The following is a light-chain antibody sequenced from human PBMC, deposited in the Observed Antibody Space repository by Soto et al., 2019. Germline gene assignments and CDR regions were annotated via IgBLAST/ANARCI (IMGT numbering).Light chain of an antibody. V-gene: IGLV1-44*01. J-gene: IGLJ2*01. Sequence: SVLTQPPSASGTPGQRVTISCSGNSSNIGKNTVNWYQQLPGTAPQLLIFRNNQRPSGVPDRFSGSKSGTSASLTISGLQSDDEADYYCAAWDDGLIGSVAFGGGTKLTVL. CDR1: SSNIGKNT. CDR3: AAWDDGLIGSVA. CDR2: RNN.